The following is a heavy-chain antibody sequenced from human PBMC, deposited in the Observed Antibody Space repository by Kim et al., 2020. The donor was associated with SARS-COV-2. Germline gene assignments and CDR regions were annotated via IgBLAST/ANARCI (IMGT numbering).Heavy chain of an antibody. CDR1: GFTFSSYA. J-gene: IGHJ4*02. CDR3: ARVPSGSYIPHFDY. D-gene: IGHD1-26*01. V-gene: IGHV3-30-3*01. CDR2: ISYDGSNK. Sequence: GGSLRLSCAASGFTFSSYAMHWVRQAPGKGLEWVAVISYDGSNKYYADSVKGRFTISRDNSKNTLYLQMNSLRAEDTAVYYCARVPSGSYIPHFDYWGQGTLVTVSS.